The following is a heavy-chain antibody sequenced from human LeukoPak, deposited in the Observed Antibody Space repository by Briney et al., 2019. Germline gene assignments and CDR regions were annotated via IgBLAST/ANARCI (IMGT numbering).Heavy chain of an antibody. Sequence: GASVKVSCKASGYTFTGYYMHWVRQAPGQGLEWMGWINPNSGGTNYAQKFQGRVTMTRDTPISTAYMELSRLRSDDTAVYYCARGEWELLRAFDIWGQGTMVTVSS. J-gene: IGHJ3*02. CDR3: ARGEWELLRAFDI. V-gene: IGHV1-2*02. CDR2: INPNSGGT. D-gene: IGHD1-26*01. CDR1: GYTFTGYY.